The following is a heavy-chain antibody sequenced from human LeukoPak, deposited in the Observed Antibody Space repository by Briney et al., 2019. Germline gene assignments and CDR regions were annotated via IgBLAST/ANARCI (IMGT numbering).Heavy chain of an antibody. CDR3: ARDRLRAAGYFDC. V-gene: IGHV1-46*01. Sequence: ASVKVSCKASGYTFTSYYMHWVRQAPGPGLEWMGIINPSGGSTSYAQKFQGRVTMTRDMSTSTVYMELSSLRSEDTAVYYCARDRLRAAGYFDCWGQGLLVTASS. J-gene: IGHJ4*02. D-gene: IGHD2-15*01. CDR2: INPSGGST. CDR1: GYTFTSYY.